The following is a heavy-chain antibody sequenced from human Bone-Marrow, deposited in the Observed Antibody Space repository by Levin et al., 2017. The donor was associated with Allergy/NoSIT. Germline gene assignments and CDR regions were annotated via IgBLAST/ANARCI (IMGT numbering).Heavy chain of an antibody. J-gene: IGHJ3*02. Sequence: PVASVKVSCRASGYTFTDYYVHWVRQAPGQGLEWMGWINPHSGGRKFALKFRGRVTLTSDTSIGIVYMELSSLRNDDTAVYYCARRTFDIWGQGTTVIVSS. CDR1: GYTFTDYY. CDR2: INPHSGGR. CDR3: ARRTFDI. V-gene: IGHV1-2*02.